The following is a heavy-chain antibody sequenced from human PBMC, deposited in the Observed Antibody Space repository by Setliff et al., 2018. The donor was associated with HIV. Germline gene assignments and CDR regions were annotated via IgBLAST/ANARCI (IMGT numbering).Heavy chain of an antibody. V-gene: IGHV4-39*07. CDR3: TRRRGPMVRGVDPTPSYYFDY. CDR1: GCSISSSSYY. J-gene: IGHJ4*02. Sequence: SETLSPTCTASGCSISSSSYYWGWIRQPPGKGLEWIGSIYYSGSTYYNPSLKSRVTISVDTAKNQFSLRLSSVTAGDTAVYYCTRRRGPMVRGVDPTPSYYFDYWGQGTLVTVSS. D-gene: IGHD3-10*01. CDR2: IYYSGST.